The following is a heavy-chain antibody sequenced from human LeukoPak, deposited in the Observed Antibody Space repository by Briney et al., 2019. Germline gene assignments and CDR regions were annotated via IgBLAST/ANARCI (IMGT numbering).Heavy chain of an antibody. J-gene: IGHJ4*01. CDR2: ISGSGTIT. CDR1: GFIFSSYA. Sequence: PGGSLRLSCAASGFIFSSYAMSWVRQPPGKGLEWVSAISGSGTITYYTDSVKGRFTISRDGSQNTLYLQMDSLRADDTAVYYCAKSSYSGTYYPGADWGQGTLVTVSS. V-gene: IGHV3-23*01. CDR3: AKSSYSGTYYPGAD. D-gene: IGHD1-26*01.